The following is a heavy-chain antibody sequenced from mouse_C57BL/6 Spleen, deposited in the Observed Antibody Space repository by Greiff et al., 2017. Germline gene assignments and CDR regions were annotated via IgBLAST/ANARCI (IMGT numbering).Heavy chain of an antibody. Sequence: VQLQQSGPELVKPGASVKISCKASGYTFTDYYMNWVKQSHGKSLEWIGDINPNNGGTSYTQKFKGKATLTVDKSSSTAYMELRSLTSEDSAVYYCAREWELGPFDDWGKGTTLTVSS. CDR1: GYTFTDYY. D-gene: IGHD4-1*01. V-gene: IGHV1-26*01. CDR3: AREWELGPFDD. CDR2: INPNNGGT. J-gene: IGHJ2*01.